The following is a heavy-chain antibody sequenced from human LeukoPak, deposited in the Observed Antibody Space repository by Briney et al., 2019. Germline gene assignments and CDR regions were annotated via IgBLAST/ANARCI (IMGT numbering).Heavy chain of an antibody. CDR2: ISYDGSNK. CDR3: ARDVETVTTLDY. D-gene: IGHD4-17*01. CDR1: GFTFSSYA. V-gene: IGHV3-30-3*01. Sequence: GGSLRLSCAASGFTFSSYAMHWVRQAPGKGLEWVAVISYDGSNKYYADSVKGRFTISGDNSKNTLYLQMNSLRAEDTAVYYCARDVETVTTLDYWGQGTLVTVSS. J-gene: IGHJ4*02.